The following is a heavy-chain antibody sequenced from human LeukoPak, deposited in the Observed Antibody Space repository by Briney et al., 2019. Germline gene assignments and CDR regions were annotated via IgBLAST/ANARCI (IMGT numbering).Heavy chain of an antibody. D-gene: IGHD3-22*01. CDR1: GVSISSYY. J-gene: IGHJ3*02. Sequence: TSETLCLTCTVSGVSISSYYWSWIRQPPGKGLEWIGDIYYSGSTNYNPSLKSRVTISVDTSKNQFSLKLSSVTAADTAVYYCARDWGYDSSGEGAFDIWGQGTMVTVSS. V-gene: IGHV4-59*01. CDR2: IYYSGST. CDR3: ARDWGYDSSGEGAFDI.